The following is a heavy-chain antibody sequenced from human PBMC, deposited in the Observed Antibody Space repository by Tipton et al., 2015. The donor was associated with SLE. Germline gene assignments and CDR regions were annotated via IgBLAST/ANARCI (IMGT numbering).Heavy chain of an antibody. CDR2: ISGSGGST. CDR3: AKMTAARPVDY. V-gene: IGHV3-23*01. J-gene: IGHJ4*02. Sequence: PRLSCAASGFTFSSYAMSWVRQAPGKGLEWVSGISGSGGSTYYADSVKGRFTISRDNSKNTLYLQMNSLRAEDTAVYYCAKMTAARPVDYWGQGTLVTVAS. D-gene: IGHD6-6*01. CDR1: GFTFSSYA.